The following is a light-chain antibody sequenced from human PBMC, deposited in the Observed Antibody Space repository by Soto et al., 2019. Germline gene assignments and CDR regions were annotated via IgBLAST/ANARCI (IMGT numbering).Light chain of an antibody. Sequence: QSPLNQAASVSGSRGQSITISCTGTSSDVVGYNYVCWYQQHPGKAPKLMIYEVSNRPSGVSNRFSGSKSGNTAALTISGLQAEEEADYYCSPYTSSSTLSSVFGTGTKVTVL. V-gene: IGLV2-14*01. J-gene: IGLJ1*01. CDR1: SSDVVGYNY. CDR2: EVS. CDR3: SPYTSSSTLSSV.